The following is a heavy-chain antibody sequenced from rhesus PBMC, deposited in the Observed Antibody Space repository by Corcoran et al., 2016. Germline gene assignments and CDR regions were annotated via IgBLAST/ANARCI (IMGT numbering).Heavy chain of an antibody. CDR1: GDSISGYY. D-gene: IGHD1-7*02. CDR2: IYGSGGST. CDR3: ARRVTGTTLYYFDY. Sequence: QVQLQESGPGLVKPSETLSLTCAVSGDSISGYYWSWIRQFPGQGLEWIGRIYGSGGSTDDNTSLKIRVTISTDTSKNQFSLKRISVTAADTAVYYCARRVTGTTLYYFDYWGQGVLVIVSS. J-gene: IGHJ4*01. V-gene: IGHV4-160*01.